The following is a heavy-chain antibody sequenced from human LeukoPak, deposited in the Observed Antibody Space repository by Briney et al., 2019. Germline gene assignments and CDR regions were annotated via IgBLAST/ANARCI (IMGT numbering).Heavy chain of an antibody. CDR2: TNWNGDST. V-gene: IGHV3-20*04. CDR1: RFTFYDYC. D-gene: IGHD2-2*01. Sequence: GGSLRLTCAAPRFTFYDYCLRWARQAPGEGRERVSRTNWNGDSTGDGYSVKGRFTTSRDNARNSLYLQMNSLRGEDTAFYYCAREQRYCGSTSCYSFFDYWGQGTLVTVSS. J-gene: IGHJ4*02. CDR3: AREQRYCGSTSCYSFFDY.